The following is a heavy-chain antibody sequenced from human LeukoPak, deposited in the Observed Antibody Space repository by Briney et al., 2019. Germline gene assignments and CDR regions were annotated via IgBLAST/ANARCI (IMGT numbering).Heavy chain of an antibody. CDR1: GGSISSYY. CDR2: IYYSGST. V-gene: IGHV4-59*01. Sequence: PSETLSLTCTVSGGSISSYYWSWIRQPPGKGLEWIGYIYYSGSTNYNPSLKSRVTISVDTSKNQFSLKLSSVTAADTAVYYCARGGATHYYYYYMDVWGKGTTVTVS. J-gene: IGHJ6*03. CDR3: ARGGATHYYYYYMDV. D-gene: IGHD1-26*01.